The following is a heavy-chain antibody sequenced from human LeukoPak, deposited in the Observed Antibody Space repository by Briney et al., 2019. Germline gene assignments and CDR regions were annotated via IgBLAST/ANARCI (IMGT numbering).Heavy chain of an antibody. CDR3: ARASGRYCSSTSCRSYYMDV. CDR2: IYYSGST. V-gene: IGHV4-59*01. CDR1: GYSISTSYY. D-gene: IGHD2-2*01. Sequence: SETLSLTCTVSGYSISTSYYWDWIRQPPGKGLEWIGYIYYSGSTNYNPSLKSRVTISVDTSKNQFSLKLSSVTAADTAVYYCARASGRYCSSTSCRSYYMDVWGKGTTVTVSS. J-gene: IGHJ6*03.